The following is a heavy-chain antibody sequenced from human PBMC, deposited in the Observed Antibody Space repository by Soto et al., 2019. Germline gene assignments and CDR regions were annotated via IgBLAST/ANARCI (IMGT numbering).Heavy chain of an antibody. J-gene: IGHJ6*02. CDR1: GYTFTDYY. D-gene: IGHD3-22*01. V-gene: IGHV1-2*02. Sequence: ASVKVSCKASGYTFTDYYLHWVRQAPGQGLEWMGWINPNTGSTKYLQKFQGRVAMTRDTSISTAYMELSGLRSDDTAVYFCARDWYYFDSSGYSKPVYYYYYGLDVWGQGTTVTVSS. CDR2: INPNTGST. CDR3: ARDWYYFDSSGYSKPVYYYYYGLDV.